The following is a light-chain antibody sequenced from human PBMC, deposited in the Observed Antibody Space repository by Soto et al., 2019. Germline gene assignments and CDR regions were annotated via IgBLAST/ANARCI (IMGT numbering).Light chain of an antibody. CDR2: GAS. CDR3: QQYSDWRT. CDR1: QSVGSN. Sequence: EIVMTQSPATLSVSPGERATLSCRASQSVGSNLAWYQHKPGQAPSLLIYGASTRATGIPARFSGSGSGTDFTLTISSLQSEDFAVYYCQQYSDWRTFGQGTNVEIK. J-gene: IGKJ1*01. V-gene: IGKV3-15*01.